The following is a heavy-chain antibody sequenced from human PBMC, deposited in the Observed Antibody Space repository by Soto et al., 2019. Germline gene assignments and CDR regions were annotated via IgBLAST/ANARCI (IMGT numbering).Heavy chain of an antibody. Sequence: EVQLLESGGGVVQPGGSLRLSCVASGFSFSSYWMTWVRQAPGKGLEWVANIKQDGREKYYVASVKGRFTISRDNDKNLLYLQMDSLTPDDTAVYYCAGDGVRNGAYNGWLDPWGQGTLVTVSS. J-gene: IGHJ5*02. CDR3: AGDGVRNGAYNGWLDP. V-gene: IGHV3-7*03. CDR1: GFSFSSYW. D-gene: IGHD3-16*01. CDR2: IKQDGREK.